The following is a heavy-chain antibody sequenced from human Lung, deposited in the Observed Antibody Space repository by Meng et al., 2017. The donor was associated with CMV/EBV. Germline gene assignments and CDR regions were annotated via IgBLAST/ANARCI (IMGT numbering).Heavy chain of an antibody. CDR2: ISFDGKKE. CDR1: GFTFSSFA. J-gene: IGHJ4*02. Sequence: GGSLRLXCAASGFTFSSFAMHWVRQAPGKGLEWVAMISFDGKKESYADSVKGRFTVSRDNSKTTVYLQMNSLRSEDTAVYYYARDAGSGQHYNDSRGYNAYWXQRTLVTVSS. CDR3: ARDAGSGQHYNDSRGYNAY. V-gene: IGHV3-30*04. D-gene: IGHD3-22*01.